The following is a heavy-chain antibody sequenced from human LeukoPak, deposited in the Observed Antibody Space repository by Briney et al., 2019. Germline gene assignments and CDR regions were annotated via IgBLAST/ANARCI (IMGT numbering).Heavy chain of an antibody. CDR2: IYYSGST. Sequence: SETLSLTCTVSGGSISSSSYYWGWIRQPPGKGLEWIGCIYYSGSTYYNPSLKSRVTISVDTSKNHFSLKLSSVTAADTAVYYCARGIVASTGYFDYWGQGTLVTVSS. CDR1: GGSISSSSYY. J-gene: IGHJ4*02. CDR3: ARGIVASTGYFDY. V-gene: IGHV4-39*07. D-gene: IGHD5-12*01.